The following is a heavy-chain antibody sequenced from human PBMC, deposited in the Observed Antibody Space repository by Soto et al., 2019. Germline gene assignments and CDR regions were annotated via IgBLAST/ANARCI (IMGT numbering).Heavy chain of an antibody. Sequence: GGSLRLSCAASGFTFSSYSRNWVRQAPGKGLEWVSAISSSSSYIYYADSVKGGFTISRDNAKNSLYLQMNSLRAEDTAGYYCASDQAIVAVFGNFDVWGQGTMVTVSS. CDR1: GFTFSSYS. CDR2: ISSSSSYI. J-gene: IGHJ4*02. V-gene: IGHV3-21*01. D-gene: IGHD3-3*01. CDR3: ASDQAIVAVFGNFDV.